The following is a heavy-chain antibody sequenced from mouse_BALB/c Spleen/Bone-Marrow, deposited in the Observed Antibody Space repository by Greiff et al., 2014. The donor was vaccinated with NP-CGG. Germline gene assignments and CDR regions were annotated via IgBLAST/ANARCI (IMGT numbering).Heavy chain of an antibody. CDR2: IYPYSGGT. J-gene: IGHJ3*01. CDR3: ARGNWDFAY. V-gene: IGHV1S29*02. Sequence: VQLKQSGPELVRPGASVKISCKASGYTFTDYNIYRVKQSHGKSLEWIGYIYPYSGGTGYNQKFKSKATLTVDNSSTTAYMELRSLTSEDSAVYYCARGNWDFAYWGQGTLVTVST. CDR1: GYTFTDYN. D-gene: IGHD4-1*01.